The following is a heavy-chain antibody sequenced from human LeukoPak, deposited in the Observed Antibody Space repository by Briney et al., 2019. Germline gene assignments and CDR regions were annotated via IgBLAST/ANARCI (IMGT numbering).Heavy chain of an antibody. CDR2: IYYSGST. Sequence: SETLSLTCTVSGGSISSYYWSWIRQPPGKGLEWIGYIYYSGSTNYNPSLKSRVTISVDTSKNQFSLKLSSVTAADTAVYYCARDPGQWLVPSFDYWGQGTLVTVSS. J-gene: IGHJ4*02. CDR1: GGSISSYY. CDR3: ARDPGQWLVPSFDY. V-gene: IGHV4-59*01. D-gene: IGHD6-19*01.